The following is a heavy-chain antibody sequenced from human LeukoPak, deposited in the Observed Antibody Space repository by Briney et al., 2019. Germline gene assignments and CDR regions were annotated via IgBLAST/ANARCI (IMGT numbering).Heavy chain of an antibody. Sequence: GESLKISCKTSGYSFTRYWIAWVRQTTGKGLEWMGIVYPDDSGTRYRPAFQGQVTISADKSITTDYLHWSSLKASDTAVYYCARPSGTYFPFDYWGQGTLVTVSS. V-gene: IGHV5-51*01. J-gene: IGHJ4*02. CDR3: ARPSGTYFPFDY. CDR2: VYPDDSGT. D-gene: IGHD1-26*01. CDR1: GYSFTRYW.